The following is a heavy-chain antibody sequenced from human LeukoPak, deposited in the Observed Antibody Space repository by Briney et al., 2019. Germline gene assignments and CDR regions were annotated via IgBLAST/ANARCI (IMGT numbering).Heavy chain of an antibody. CDR3: AKDQWDQGGAFDI. J-gene: IGHJ3*02. D-gene: IGHD1-26*01. CDR2: ISFDSGDET. Sequence: PGGSLRLSCAASGFSFSDYYMHWVRQAPGKGLEWVSSISFDSGDETLYADSVKGRFTMSRDNSKNTLYLQMNSLRAEDTAVYSCAKDQWDQGGAFDIWGQGTMVTVSS. CDR1: GFSFSDYY. V-gene: IGHV3-21*04.